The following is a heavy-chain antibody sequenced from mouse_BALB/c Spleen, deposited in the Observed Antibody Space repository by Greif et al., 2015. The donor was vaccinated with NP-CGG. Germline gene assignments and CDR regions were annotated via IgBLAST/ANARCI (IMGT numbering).Heavy chain of an antibody. Sequence: QVHVKQSGPGLVAPSQSLSITCTVSGFSLTSYGVHWVRQPPGKGLEWLGVIWAGGSTNYNSALMSRLSISKDNSKSQVFLKMNSLQTDDTAMYYCARDPYYDWYFDVWGAGTTVTVSS. CDR2: IWAGGST. J-gene: IGHJ1*01. V-gene: IGHV2-9*02. CDR1: GFSLTSYG. CDR3: ARDPYYDWYFDV. D-gene: IGHD2-4*01.